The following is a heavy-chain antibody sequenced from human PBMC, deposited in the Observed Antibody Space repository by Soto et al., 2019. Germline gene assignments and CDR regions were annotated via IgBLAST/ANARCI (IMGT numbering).Heavy chain of an antibody. Sequence: QVQLQQWGAGLLKPSETLSLTCAVYGGFVSSGSYYWSWIRQPPGKGLEWIGEMSHSGGTHFNPCLKSRVTISVGTSKNQFSLKMSSVTAADTALYYCARVERGTATTVVDAFDIWGPGTMVTVSS. CDR2: MSHSGGT. CDR3: ARVERGTATTVVDAFDI. CDR1: GGFVSSGSYY. V-gene: IGHV4-34*01. D-gene: IGHD1-1*01. J-gene: IGHJ3*02.